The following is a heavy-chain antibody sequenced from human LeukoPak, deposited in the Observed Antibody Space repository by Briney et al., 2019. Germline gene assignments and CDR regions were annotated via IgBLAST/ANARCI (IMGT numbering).Heavy chain of an antibody. V-gene: IGHV4-34*01. CDR3: ARYYSNGCYFDY. J-gene: IGHJ4*02. D-gene: IGHD4-4*01. CDR1: GGSFSGYY. CDR2: INHSGST. Sequence: PSETLSLTCAVYGGSFSGYYWSWIRQRPGKGLEWIGEINHSGSTNYNPSLKSRVTISVDTSKNQFSLKLSSVTAADTAVYYCARYYSNGCYFDYWGQGTLVTVSS.